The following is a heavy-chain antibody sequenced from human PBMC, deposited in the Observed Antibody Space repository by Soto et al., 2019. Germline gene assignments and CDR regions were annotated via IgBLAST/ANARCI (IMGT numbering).Heavy chain of an antibody. CDR3: ARRAELYDYYYYFMDV. J-gene: IGHJ6*03. D-gene: IGHD2-8*01. CDR2: FNHSGRT. Sequence: QVQLQQWGAGLFKPSEPLSLTCAVYGGSFSPYYWTWIRQTPGKGLESIGEFNHSGRTHYNPSLKSRVTISLDTSKSQFARRLSSVSAADTAVYFCARRAELYDYYYYFMDVCGKGTTVTVSS. V-gene: IGHV4-34*02. CDR1: GGSFSPYY.